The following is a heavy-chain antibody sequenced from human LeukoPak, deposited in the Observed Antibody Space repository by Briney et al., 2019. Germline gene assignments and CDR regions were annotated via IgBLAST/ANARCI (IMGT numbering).Heavy chain of an antibody. CDR3: AREMATIPGCFDY. V-gene: IGHV1-69*13. J-gene: IGHJ4*02. CDR1: GGTFSSYA. D-gene: IGHD5-24*01. CDR2: IIPIFGTA. Sequence: SVKVSCKASGGTFSSYAISWVRQAPGQGLEWMGGIIPIFGTANYAQKFQGRVTITADESTSTAYMELSSPRSEDTAVYYCAREMATIPGCFDYWGQGTLVTVSS.